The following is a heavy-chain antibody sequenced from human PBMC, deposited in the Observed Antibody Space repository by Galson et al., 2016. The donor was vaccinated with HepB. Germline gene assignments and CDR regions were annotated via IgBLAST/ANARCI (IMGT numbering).Heavy chain of an antibody. CDR1: GFTFSSYW. V-gene: IGHV3-7*01. CDR3: LREPFDI. J-gene: IGHJ3*02. CDR2: IKEDGSDK. Sequence: SLRLSCAASGFTFSSYWMSWVRQAPGKGLEWVANIKEDGSDKYYVDSVKGRFTLSRDNAKNSLYLQMNSLRDEDTAVYYCLREPFDIWGQGTMVTVSS.